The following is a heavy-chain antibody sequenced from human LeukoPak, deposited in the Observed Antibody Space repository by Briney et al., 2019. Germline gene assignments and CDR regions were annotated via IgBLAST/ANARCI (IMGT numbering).Heavy chain of an antibody. CDR1: GFTFSSYA. CDR2: ISSNGGST. V-gene: IGHV3-64*01. CDR3: ARAKRRYNWNGAYYYYMDV. D-gene: IGHD1-20*01. Sequence: PGGSLRLSCAASGFTFSSYAMHWVRQAPGKGLEYVSAISSNGGSTYYANSVKGRFNISRDNSKNTLYLQMGSLRAEDMAVYYCARAKRRYNWNGAYYYYMDVWGKGTTVTVSS. J-gene: IGHJ6*03.